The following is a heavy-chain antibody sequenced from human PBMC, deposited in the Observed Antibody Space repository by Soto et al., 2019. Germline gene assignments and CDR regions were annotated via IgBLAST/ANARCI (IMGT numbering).Heavy chain of an antibody. D-gene: IGHD3-9*01. Sequence: KPSETLSLTCTVSGGSISSSSYYWGWIRQPPGKGLEWIGSIYYSGSTYHNPSLKSRVTISVDTSKNQFSLKLSSVTAADTAVYYCARHRGYYDILTGYYTELNFDYWGQGTLVTVSS. J-gene: IGHJ4*02. CDR3: ARHRGYYDILTGYYTELNFDY. V-gene: IGHV4-39*01. CDR2: IYYSGST. CDR1: GGSISSSSYY.